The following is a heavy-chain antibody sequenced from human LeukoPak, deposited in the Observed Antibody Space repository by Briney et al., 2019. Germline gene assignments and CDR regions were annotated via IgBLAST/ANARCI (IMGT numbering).Heavy chain of an antibody. CDR2: ISGSGGST. CDR3: ANVPTGQVGV. V-gene: IGHV3-23*01. CDR1: GFTFSSYA. Sequence: PGGSLRLSCAASGFTFSSYAMSWVRQAPGKGLDWVSTISGSGGSTYYADSVKGRFTISRDNSKNTLYLQMNSLRAADTAVYYCANVPTGQVGVWGQGTMVTVSS. D-gene: IGHD1-14*01. J-gene: IGHJ3*01.